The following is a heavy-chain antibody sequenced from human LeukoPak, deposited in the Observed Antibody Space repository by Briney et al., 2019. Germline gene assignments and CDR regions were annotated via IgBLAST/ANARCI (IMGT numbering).Heavy chain of an antibody. CDR1: GYIFTNYY. D-gene: IGHD5-12*01. V-gene: IGHV1-46*01. CDR2: INPSGGNT. Sequence: ASVKVSCKASGYIFTNYYIHWVRQAPGQGLEWMGIINPSGGNTNYAQKFQGRVTMTRDMSTSTVYMELSSLRSEDTAVYYCARAGYSGYDFPFTFDYWGQGTLVTVSS. J-gene: IGHJ4*02. CDR3: ARAGYSGYDFPFTFDY.